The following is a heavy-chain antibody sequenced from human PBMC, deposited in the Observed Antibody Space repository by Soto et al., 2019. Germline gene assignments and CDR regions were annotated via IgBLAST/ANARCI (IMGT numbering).Heavy chain of an antibody. Sequence: GGSLRLSCAASGFTFSDYYMSWIRQAPGKGLEWVSYISSSGSTIYYADSVKGRFTISRDNAKNSLYLQMNSLRAEDTAVYYCASPIVVVPAARDGAFDIWGQGTMVTVS. D-gene: IGHD2-2*01. V-gene: IGHV3-11*01. J-gene: IGHJ3*02. CDR1: GFTFSDYY. CDR3: ASPIVVVPAARDGAFDI. CDR2: ISSSGSTI.